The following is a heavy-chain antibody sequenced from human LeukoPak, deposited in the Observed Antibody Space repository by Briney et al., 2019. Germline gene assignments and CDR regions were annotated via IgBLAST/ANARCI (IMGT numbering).Heavy chain of an antibody. CDR2: IYYSGST. Sequence: NPSQTLSLTCNVSGGSISSGDKYWSWIRQPPGQGLEWIGYIYYSGSTYYNPSLKSRLTISVDTSENQFSLHLTSVTAADTAVYFCARVTRWAGLDFWGQGTLVTVSS. V-gene: IGHV4-30-4*01. CDR3: ARVTRWAGLDF. CDR1: GGSISSGDKY. D-gene: IGHD2-21*02. J-gene: IGHJ4*02.